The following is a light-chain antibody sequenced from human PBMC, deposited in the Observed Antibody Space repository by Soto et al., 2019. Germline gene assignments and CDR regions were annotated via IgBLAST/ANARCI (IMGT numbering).Light chain of an antibody. Sequence: EIVMTQSPGTLSLSPGETATLSCRASQSVSSNYVAWFHQKPGQAPRLLIYGASSRATGVPDRFSASGSGTDFTLTISNLQPEDFATYYCQQLWTYPLTFGGGTKVEIK. J-gene: IGKJ4*01. CDR1: QSVSSNY. V-gene: IGKV3-20*01. CDR2: GAS. CDR3: QQLWTYPLT.